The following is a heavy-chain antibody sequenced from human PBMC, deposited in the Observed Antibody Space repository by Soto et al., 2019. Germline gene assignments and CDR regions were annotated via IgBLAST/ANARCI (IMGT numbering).Heavy chain of an antibody. CDR1: GGSISSSNW. V-gene: IGHV4-4*02. D-gene: IGHD6-6*01. J-gene: IGHJ4*02. CDR3: AKRSSSSTFDY. CDR2: IFHSGNT. Sequence: SETLSLTCAVSGGSISSSNWWTWVRQPPGKGLEWIGEIFHSGNTNYNPSLKSRVTISVDKSKNQFSLKLSSVTAADTAVYYCAKRSSSSTFDYWGQGTLVTVSS.